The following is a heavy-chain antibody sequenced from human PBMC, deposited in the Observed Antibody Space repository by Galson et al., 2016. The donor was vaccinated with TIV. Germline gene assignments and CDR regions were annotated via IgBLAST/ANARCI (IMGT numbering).Heavy chain of an antibody. CDR2: MNPSFGGT. V-gene: IGHV1-46*01. CDR1: GYTFTSYY. J-gene: IGHJ3*02. CDR3: ASGNASRWTFDI. D-gene: IGHD6-13*01. Sequence: SVKVSCKASGYTFTSYYIHWVRQTPGQGLEWMGAMNPSFGGTNHAQNFQGRVTMTRDTSTTTVYMELSTLRAEDTAVYYCASGNASRWTFDIWGQGTMVTVSS.